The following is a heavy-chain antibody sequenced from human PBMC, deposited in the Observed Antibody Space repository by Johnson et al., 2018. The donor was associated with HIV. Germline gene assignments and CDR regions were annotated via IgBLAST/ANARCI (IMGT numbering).Heavy chain of an antibody. V-gene: IGHV3-7*01. CDR2: IKKDGSEK. Sequence: EVQLVESGGGVVQPGRSLRLSCAASGFTFSSYWMSWVRQAPGQGLEWVANIKKDGSEKYSVDSVKGRFTISRDNAKNSLYLQMNRLRAEDTAVYYCATTFCTSCSVGKFGTFDIGGQGTMVTVSS. CDR3: ATTFCTSCSVGKFGTFDI. J-gene: IGHJ3*02. CDR1: GFTFSSYW. D-gene: IGHD2-2*01.